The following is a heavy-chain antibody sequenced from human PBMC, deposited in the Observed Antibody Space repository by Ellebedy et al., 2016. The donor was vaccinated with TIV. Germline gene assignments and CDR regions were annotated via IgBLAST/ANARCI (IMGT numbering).Heavy chain of an antibody. CDR3: SRLGSSGYVLEY. Sequence: SETLSLXXNVSGGFISSYYWSWIRQSPGKGLEWIGYIHYSGSTDYNPSLKSRVSISVDTSQSQFFLNLTSVTAADTAVYYCSRLGSSGYVLEYWGQGALVTVSS. D-gene: IGHD3-22*01. CDR1: GGFISSYY. V-gene: IGHV4-59*01. CDR2: IHYSGST. J-gene: IGHJ4*02.